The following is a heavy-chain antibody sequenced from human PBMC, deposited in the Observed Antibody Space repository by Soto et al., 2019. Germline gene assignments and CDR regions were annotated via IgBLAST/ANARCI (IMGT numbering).Heavy chain of an antibody. J-gene: IGHJ4*02. CDR3: AKALGRDFSDFDS. D-gene: IGHD3-10*01. Sequence: GGSLRLSCEASGFTFSSNAMTWVRQAPGKGLERVSAISDSGGSTYYADSVAGRFTISRDNSRHTLYLQMNSLRAEDTAIYYCAKALGRDFSDFDSWGQGTQVTVSS. CDR1: GFTFSSNA. CDR2: ISDSGGST. V-gene: IGHV3-23*01.